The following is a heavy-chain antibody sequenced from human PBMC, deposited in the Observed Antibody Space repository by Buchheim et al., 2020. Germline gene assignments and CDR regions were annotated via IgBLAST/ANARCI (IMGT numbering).Heavy chain of an antibody. Sequence: EVQLLESGGGLVQPGGSLRLSCAASGFTFSSYAMSWVRQAPGKGLEWVSAISGSGGSTYYADSVKGRFTISRANSTNTLYLQMNSLRAEDTAVYYCAKDRGGFGELPYSFDYWGQGTL. D-gene: IGHD3-10*01. CDR3: AKDRGGFGELPYSFDY. CDR1: GFTFSSYA. CDR2: ISGSGGST. J-gene: IGHJ4*02. V-gene: IGHV3-23*01.